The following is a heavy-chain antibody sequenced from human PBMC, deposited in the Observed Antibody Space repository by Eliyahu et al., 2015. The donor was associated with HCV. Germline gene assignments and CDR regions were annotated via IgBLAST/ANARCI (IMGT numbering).Heavy chain of an antibody. D-gene: IGHD6-19*01. CDR1: GGSITTYY. Sequence: QVQLQESGPGLVKSSETLSLTCTVSGGSITTYYWSWIRQPPGKGLEWIGYMHYSGSTNYNPSLKSRVTMSVDTSKNQFSLKLNSVTPVDTAVYYCASGGGGIAVAGTGGWFDPWGQGTLVTVSS. CDR3: ASGGGGIAVAGTGGWFDP. J-gene: IGHJ5*02. V-gene: IGHV4-59*01. CDR2: MHYSGST.